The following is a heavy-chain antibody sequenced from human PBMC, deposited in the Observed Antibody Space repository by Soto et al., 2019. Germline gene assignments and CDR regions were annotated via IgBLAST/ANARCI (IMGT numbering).Heavy chain of an antibody. CDR3: ATGPYSNYVPIYYYGIDV. Sequence: SVKVSCKASGGTFSSYAISWVRQAPGQGLEWMGGIIPIFGTANYAQKFQGRVTITAEESTSTAYMELSSLRSENAAVYYCATGPYSNYVPIYYYGIDVLGQGTRSPSP. CDR1: GGTFSSYA. D-gene: IGHD4-4*01. V-gene: IGHV1-69*13. J-gene: IGHJ6*02. CDR2: IIPIFGTA.